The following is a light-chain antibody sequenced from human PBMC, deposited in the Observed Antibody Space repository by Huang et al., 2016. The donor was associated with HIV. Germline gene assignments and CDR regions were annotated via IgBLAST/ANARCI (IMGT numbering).Light chain of an antibody. CDR2: GAS. CDR3: HQYNNWPFT. J-gene: IGKJ3*01. Sequence: EIVMTQSPATLSVSPGERPTLSCRASQSVSSNLAWYQQKPGQAPRLLIYGASTRAADIPARFSGSGSGTEFNRTISSLQSEDFAVYFCHQYNNWPFTVGPGTKVDIK. V-gene: IGKV3-15*01. CDR1: QSVSSN.